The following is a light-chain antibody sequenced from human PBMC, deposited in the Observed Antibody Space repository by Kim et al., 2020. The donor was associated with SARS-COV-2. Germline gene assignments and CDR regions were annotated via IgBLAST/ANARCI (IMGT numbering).Light chain of an antibody. CDR3: QSYDSSLSGSGV. CDR2: GNS. Sequence: VTLSFTGSSSSIRAGYDVHWYQQLPGTAPKLLVYGNSNRPSGVPDRFSGSKSGTSASLAITGLQAEDEADYYCQSYDSSLSGSGVFGTGTKVTVL. J-gene: IGLJ1*01. V-gene: IGLV1-40*01. CDR1: SSSIRAGYD.